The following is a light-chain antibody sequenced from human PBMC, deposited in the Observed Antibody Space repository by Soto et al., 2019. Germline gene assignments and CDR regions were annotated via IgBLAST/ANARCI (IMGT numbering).Light chain of an antibody. CDR2: AAS. V-gene: IGKV1-39*01. CDR3: QESSNSPTFT. J-gene: IGKJ2*01. CDR1: QSISKS. Sequence: DIQMTQSPSSLSASVGDRVSITCQSSQSISKSLNWYQQKPGKAPRLLIYAASTLGNGVPSRFSGSGSSTHFTLTISSLQPEDFATYYCQESSNSPTFTFGQGTKVAIK.